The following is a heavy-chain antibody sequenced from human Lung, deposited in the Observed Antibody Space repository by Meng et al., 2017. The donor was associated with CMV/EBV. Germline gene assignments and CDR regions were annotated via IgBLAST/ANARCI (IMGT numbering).Heavy chain of an antibody. CDR3: ARAGYDSSGYYPQPFDY. CDR2: INAGNGNT. V-gene: IGHV1-3*01. D-gene: IGHD3-22*01. Sequence: VPLLQSGAEVKKPGASVKVSCKASGYTLTSYAMHWVRQAPGQRLEWMGWINAGNGNTKYSQRFQGRVTITRDTSASTAYMELSSLRSEDTTVYYCARAGYDSSGYYPQPFDYWGQGTLVTVSS. CDR1: GYTLTSYA. J-gene: IGHJ4*02.